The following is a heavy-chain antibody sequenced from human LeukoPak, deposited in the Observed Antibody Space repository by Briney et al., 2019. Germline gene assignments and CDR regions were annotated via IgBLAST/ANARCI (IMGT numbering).Heavy chain of an antibody. V-gene: IGHV4-39*01. Sequence: PSETLSLTCTVSGGSISSSSYYWGWIRQPQGKGLEWIGSIYYSGSTYYNPSLKSRVTISVDTSKSQFSLKLSPVTAADTAVYYCAIPRGYSYGYGEDYWGQGTLVTVSS. CDR1: GGSISSSSYY. D-gene: IGHD5-18*01. CDR3: AIPRGYSYGYGEDY. J-gene: IGHJ4*02. CDR2: IYYSGST.